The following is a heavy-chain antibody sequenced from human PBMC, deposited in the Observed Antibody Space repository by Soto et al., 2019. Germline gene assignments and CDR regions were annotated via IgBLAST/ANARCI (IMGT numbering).Heavy chain of an antibody. CDR1: GFTFSLYS. Sequence: EVQLVESGGGLVQPGGSLRLSCAASGFTFSLYSMSWVRQAPGKGLEWVSYISRSSTGIHYADSVKGRFSISRDDATTSMHLQMNSLRDGDTAVYYYARAVTWGLDVWGQGTTVSISS. V-gene: IGHV3-48*02. J-gene: IGHJ6*02. CDR2: ISRSSTGI. D-gene: IGHD3-10*01. CDR3: ARAVTWGLDV.